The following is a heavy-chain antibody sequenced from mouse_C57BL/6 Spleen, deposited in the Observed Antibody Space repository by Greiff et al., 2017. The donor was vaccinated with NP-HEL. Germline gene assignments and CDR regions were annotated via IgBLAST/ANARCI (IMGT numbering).Heavy chain of an antibody. Sequence: VQLQQPGAELVKPGASVKMSCKASGYTFTSYWITWVKQRPGQGLEWIGDIYPGSGSTNYNEKFKSKATLTVDTSSSTAYMQLSSLTSEDSAVYYCASDYYGSSDEWYFDVWGTGTTVTVSS. CDR3: ASDYYGSSDEWYFDV. CDR2: IYPGSGST. D-gene: IGHD1-1*01. CDR1: GYTFTSYW. V-gene: IGHV1-55*01. J-gene: IGHJ1*03.